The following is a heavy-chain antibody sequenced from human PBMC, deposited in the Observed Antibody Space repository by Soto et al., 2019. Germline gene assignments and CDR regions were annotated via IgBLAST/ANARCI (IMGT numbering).Heavy chain of an antibody. J-gene: IGHJ4*02. D-gene: IGHD3-9*01. V-gene: IGHV1-46*01. CDR2: INPSGGST. CDR1: RYTFTNSY. CDR3: ARGQGELRYFDWLLSTDY. Sequence: ASVKVFCKASRYTFTNSYIHWLRQAPGQGLEWMGIINPSGGSTTYPQKFQGRVTITRDTSASTAYMELSSLRSEDTAVYYCARGQGELRYFDWLLSTDYWGQGT.